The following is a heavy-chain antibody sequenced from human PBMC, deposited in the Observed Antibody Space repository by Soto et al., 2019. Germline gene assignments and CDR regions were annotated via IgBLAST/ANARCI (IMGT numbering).Heavy chain of an antibody. CDR1: GGTFSSYA. CDR2: IIPIFGTA. D-gene: IGHD3-22*01. CDR3: AIRADSSDYYGDY. Sequence: QVQLVQSGAEVKKPGSSVKVSCKASGGTFSSYAISWVRQAPGQGLEWMGGIIPIFGTANYAQKFQGRVTITEDESTITAYMELRSRRSEDKAVYYCAIRADSSDYYGDYWGQGTLVTVSS. J-gene: IGHJ4*02. V-gene: IGHV1-69*01.